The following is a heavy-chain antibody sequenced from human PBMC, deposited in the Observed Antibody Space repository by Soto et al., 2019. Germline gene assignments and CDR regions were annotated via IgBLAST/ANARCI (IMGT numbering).Heavy chain of an antibody. CDR3: ARRFGEA. CDR1: GFTFSSYG. Sequence: PGGSLRLSCAASGFTFSSYGMHWVRQAPGKGLEWVAAISYDGNNKYYGDYVKGRFTISRDNSKNTVYLQMNSLRAEDTAVYYCARRFGEAWGQGTLVTVSS. D-gene: IGHD3-10*01. CDR2: ISYDGNNK. J-gene: IGHJ5*02. V-gene: IGHV3-30*03.